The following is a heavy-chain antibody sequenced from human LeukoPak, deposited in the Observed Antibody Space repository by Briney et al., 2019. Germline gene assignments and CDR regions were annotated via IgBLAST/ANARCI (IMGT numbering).Heavy chain of an antibody. Sequence: ASVKVSCKASGYTFTGYYMDWVRQAPGQGLEWVGGINPKSGGTNYAQKFQGRVTMTRHTSISTAYMELSRLRSDDTAVYYCARVRSSGLACLDYWGQGTLVTVSS. D-gene: IGHD3-22*01. CDR2: INPKSGGT. J-gene: IGHJ4*02. CDR3: ARVRSSGLACLDY. V-gene: IGHV1-2*02. CDR1: GYTFTGYY.